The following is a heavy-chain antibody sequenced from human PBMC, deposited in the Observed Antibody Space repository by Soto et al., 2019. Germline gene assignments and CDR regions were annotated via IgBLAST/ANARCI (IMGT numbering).Heavy chain of an antibody. CDR2: IYYSGST. CDR3: ARETSSRWEGFDY. CDR1: SGSISNSNW. J-gene: IGHJ4*02. Sequence: SEPLSLTYGVSSGSISNSNWWSWVRQPPGKGLEWIGEIYYSGSTNYNPSLKSRVTISVDTSKNQFSLKLSSVTAADTAVYYCARETSSRWEGFDYWGQGTLVIVSS. V-gene: IGHV4-4*02. D-gene: IGHD6-13*01.